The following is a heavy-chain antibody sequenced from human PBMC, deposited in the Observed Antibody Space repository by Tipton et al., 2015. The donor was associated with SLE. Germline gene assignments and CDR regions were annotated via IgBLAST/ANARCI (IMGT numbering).Heavy chain of an antibody. Sequence: GSLRLSCAASGFTFSSYDMHWVRQAPGKGLEWVSYINPSSTTIYYADSVKGRFTISRDNAKNTLFLQMNSLTAEDTAVYYCARVWVGTTTTLPFDYWGQGTLVTVSS. CDR1: GFTFSSYD. V-gene: IGHV3-48*04. J-gene: IGHJ4*02. CDR3: ARVWVGTTTTLPFDY. CDR2: INPSSTTI. D-gene: IGHD1-26*01.